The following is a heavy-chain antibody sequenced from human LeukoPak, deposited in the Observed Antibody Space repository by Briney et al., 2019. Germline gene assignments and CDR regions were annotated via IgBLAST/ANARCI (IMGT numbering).Heavy chain of an antibody. CDR3: ARALYYYETSGYTFDS. D-gene: IGHD3-22*01. J-gene: IGHJ4*02. CDR1: NSSISSDYY. Sequence: SETLSLTCSVSNSSISSDYYWGWIRQSPGKGLEWIGSIYHSGTTHYYPSLKNRVSMSIDTSRNQFSLQLNSVTAADTAVYYCARALYYYETSGYTFDSWGPGTLVTVSS. V-gene: IGHV4-38-2*02. CDR2: IYHSGTT.